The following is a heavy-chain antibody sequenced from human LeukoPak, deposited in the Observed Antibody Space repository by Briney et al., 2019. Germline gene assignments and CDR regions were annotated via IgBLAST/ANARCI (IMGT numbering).Heavy chain of an antibody. CDR1: GGSFSGYY. CDR3: ARGGAARSQRYFQH. CDR2: INHSGSA. Sequence: SETLSLTCAVYGGSFSGYYWSWIRQPPGKGLGWIGEINHSGSANYNPSLKGRVTISVDTSKNQFSLKLSSVTAADTAVYYCARGGAARSQRYFQHWGQGTLVTVSS. D-gene: IGHD6-6*01. J-gene: IGHJ1*01. V-gene: IGHV4-34*01.